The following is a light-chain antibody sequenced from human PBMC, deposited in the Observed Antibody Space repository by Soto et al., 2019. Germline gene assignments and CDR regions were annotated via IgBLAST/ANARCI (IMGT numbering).Light chain of an antibody. V-gene: IGKV1-27*01. CDR1: QDISNY. CDR3: QNLDSAAFT. J-gene: IGKJ3*01. Sequence: DIQMTQSAPFLSASVGDRVTITYRASQDISNYLAWYQQRPGKVPRLLIYAASTLQSGVPSRFSGSGSGTDFTLTISSLLPEDAATYYCQNLDSAAFTFGPGTKVDIK. CDR2: AAS.